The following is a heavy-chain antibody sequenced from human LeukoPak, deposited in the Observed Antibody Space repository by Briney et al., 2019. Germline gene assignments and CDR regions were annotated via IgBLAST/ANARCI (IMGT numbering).Heavy chain of an antibody. CDR3: ARDFKEWERGWGGYYYCGMDV. V-gene: IGHV3-30*04. Sequence: GGSLRLSCAASGFTFSSYAMHWVRQAPGKGLEWVAVISYDGSNKYYADSVKGRFTISRDNSKNTLYLQMNSLRAEDTAVYYCARDFKEWERGWGGYYYCGMDVWGQGTTVTVSS. CDR2: ISYDGSNK. J-gene: IGHJ6*02. CDR1: GFTFSSYA. D-gene: IGHD1-26*01.